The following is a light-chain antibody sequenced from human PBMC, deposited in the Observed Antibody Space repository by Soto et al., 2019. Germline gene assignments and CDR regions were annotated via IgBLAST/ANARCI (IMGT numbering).Light chain of an antibody. CDR3: QQRSNWPLFT. CDR1: QSVSSY. Sequence: EIVLTQSPATLSLSPGERATLSCRASQSVSSYLAWYQQKPGQAPRLLIYDASNRATGIPARFSGSGSGTDFTLTIGSLEPEGFAVYYCQQRSNWPLFTFGPGTKVDI. CDR2: DAS. V-gene: IGKV3-11*01. J-gene: IGKJ3*01.